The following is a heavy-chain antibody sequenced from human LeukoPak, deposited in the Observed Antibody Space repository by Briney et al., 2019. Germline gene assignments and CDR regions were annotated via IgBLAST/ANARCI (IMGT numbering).Heavy chain of an antibody. D-gene: IGHD3-9*01. V-gene: IGHV1-18*01. CDR2: ISAYNGDT. J-gene: IGHJ4*02. CDR1: GYTFTSYG. Sequence: ASVKVSCKASGYTFTSYGISWVRQAPGQGLEWMGWISAYNGDTNYAQEFQGRVTMTTDTSMTTAYMELRSLRSDDTAVYYCARGDDILTGYFRGFDYWGQGTLVTVSS. CDR3: ARGDDILTGYFRGFDY.